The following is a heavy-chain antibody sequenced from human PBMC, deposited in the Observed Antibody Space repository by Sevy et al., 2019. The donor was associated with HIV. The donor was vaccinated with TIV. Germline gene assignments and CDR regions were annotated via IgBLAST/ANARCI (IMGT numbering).Heavy chain of an antibody. Sequence: SETLSLTCTVSGGSISSSSYYWGWIRQPPGKGLEWIGSIYYSGSTCYNPSLKSRVTISVDTSKNQFSLKLSSVTAADTAVYYCARPTVYGSGSNGMDVWGQGTTVTVSS. CDR3: ARPTVYGSGSNGMDV. D-gene: IGHD3-10*01. V-gene: IGHV4-39*01. J-gene: IGHJ6*02. CDR1: GGSISSSSYY. CDR2: IYYSGST.